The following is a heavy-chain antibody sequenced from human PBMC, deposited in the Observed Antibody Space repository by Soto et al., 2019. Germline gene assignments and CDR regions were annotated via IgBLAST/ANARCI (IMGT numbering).Heavy chain of an antibody. V-gene: IGHV1-8*01. Sequence: ASVKVSCKASGYTFTSYDINWVRQATGQGLEWMGWMNPNSGNTGYAQKFQGRVTMTRDTSASTAYMELSSLRSEDTAVYYCARDPLAAAGWFDPWGQGTLVTVSS. CDR2: MNPNSGNT. CDR3: ARDPLAAAGWFDP. CDR1: GYTFTSYD. J-gene: IGHJ5*02. D-gene: IGHD6-13*01.